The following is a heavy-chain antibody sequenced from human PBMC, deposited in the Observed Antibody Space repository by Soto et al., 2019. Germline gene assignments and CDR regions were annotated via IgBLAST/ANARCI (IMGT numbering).Heavy chain of an antibody. CDR3: ARGLYYYDGSGYSKSFDY. V-gene: IGHV4-59*11. CDR1: GGSISGHY. J-gene: IGHJ4*02. Sequence: RSLTCTVSGGSISGHYRSWIRQPPGKGLEWIGYRYCSGSSSYNPSLKSRVTISVDTSKDQFSLELTSVTAADTAVYYCARGLYYYDGSGYSKSFDYWGQGTLVTVSS. CDR2: RYCSGSS. D-gene: IGHD3-22*01.